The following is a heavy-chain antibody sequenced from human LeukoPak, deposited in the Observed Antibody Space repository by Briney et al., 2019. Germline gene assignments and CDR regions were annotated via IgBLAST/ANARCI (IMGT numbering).Heavy chain of an antibody. D-gene: IGHD2-2*01. J-gene: IGHJ5*02. CDR3: ARGGRIVVVPAASDNWFDP. V-gene: IGHV4-59*01. Sequence: SETLSLTCTVSGGSISSYYWSWIRQPPGKGLEWIGYIYYSGSTNYNPSLKSRVTISADTSKNQFSLKLSSVTAADTAVYYCARGGRIVVVPAASDNWFDPWGQGTLVTVSS. CDR2: IYYSGST. CDR1: GGSISSYY.